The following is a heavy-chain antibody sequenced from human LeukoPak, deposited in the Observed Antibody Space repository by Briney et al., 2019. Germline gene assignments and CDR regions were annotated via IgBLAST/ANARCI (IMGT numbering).Heavy chain of an antibody. J-gene: IGHJ6*03. D-gene: IGHD6-6*01. CDR3: ARDSSYSYYYYMDV. CDR2: IYYSGST. Sequence: SETLSLTCTVSGGSISSYYWSWIRQPPGKGLEWIGYIYYSGSTNYNPSLKSRVAISLDTSKNQFSLKLSSVTAADTAVYYCARDSSYSYYYYMDVWGNGTTVTVSS. V-gene: IGHV4-59*01. CDR1: GGSISSYY.